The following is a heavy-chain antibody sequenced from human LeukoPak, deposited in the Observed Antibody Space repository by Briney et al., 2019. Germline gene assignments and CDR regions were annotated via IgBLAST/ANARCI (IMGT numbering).Heavy chain of an antibody. CDR1: GGSISYYY. CDR3: ARLYHDSSAYFLDY. CDR2: IYYSGST. Sequence: SETLSLTCTVSGGSISYYYWHWIRQPPGKGLEWIGHIYYSGSTDYNPSLRSRVTISVDTSKNQFSLRLSSVTAADTAVYYCARLYHDSSAYFLDYWGQGTLVTVSS. V-gene: IGHV4-59*08. J-gene: IGHJ4*02. D-gene: IGHD3-22*01.